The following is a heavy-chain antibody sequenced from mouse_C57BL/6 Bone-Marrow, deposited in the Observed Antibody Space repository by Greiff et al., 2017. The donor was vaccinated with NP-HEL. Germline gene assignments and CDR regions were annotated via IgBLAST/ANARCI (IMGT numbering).Heavy chain of an antibody. D-gene: IGHD1-1*01. CDR2: ISYSGST. J-gene: IGHJ1*03. CDR3: ARHLYYYGSSYDWYFDV. Sequence: EVKVEESGPGLAKPSQTLSLTCSVTGYSITSDYWNWIRKFPGNKLEYMGYISYSGSTYYNPSLKSRISITRDTSKNQYYLQLNSVTTEDTATYYWARHLYYYGSSYDWYFDVWGTGTTVTVSS. V-gene: IGHV3-8*01. CDR1: GYSITSDY.